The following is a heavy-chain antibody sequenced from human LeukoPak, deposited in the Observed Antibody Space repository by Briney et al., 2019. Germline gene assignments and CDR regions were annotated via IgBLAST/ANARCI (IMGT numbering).Heavy chain of an antibody. CDR1: GYTFTSYG. D-gene: IGHD3-3*01. CDR2: ISAYNGNT. Sequence: ASVKVSCKASGYTFTSYGISWVRQAPGQGLEWMGWISAYNGNTNYAQKLQGRVTMTTDTSTSTAYMELRSLRPDDTAVYYCARDGVLRFLEWLDYYGMDVWGQGTTVTVSS. CDR3: ARDGVLRFLEWLDYYGMDV. J-gene: IGHJ6*02. V-gene: IGHV1-18*01.